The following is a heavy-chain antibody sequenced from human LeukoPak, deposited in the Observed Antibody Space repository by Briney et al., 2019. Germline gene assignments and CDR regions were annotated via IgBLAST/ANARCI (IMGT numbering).Heavy chain of an antibody. J-gene: IGHJ4*02. CDR2: INPNSGGT. CDR3: ARDNCSGGSCYQNFDY. V-gene: IGHV1-2*02. D-gene: IGHD2-15*01. CDR1: GYTFTGYY. Sequence: GASVKVSCKASGYTFTGYYMHWVRQAPGQGLEWMGWINPNSGGTNYAQKLQGRVTMTTDTSTSTAYMELRSLRSDDTAVYYCARDNCSGGSCYQNFDYWGQGTLVTVSS.